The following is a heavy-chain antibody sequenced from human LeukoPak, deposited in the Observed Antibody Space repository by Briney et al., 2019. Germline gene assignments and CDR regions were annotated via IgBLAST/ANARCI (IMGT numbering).Heavy chain of an antibody. Sequence: GGSLRLSCAASGFTFVNAWMRWVRQAPGKGLEWVGHFKSKTDGGTTDYAAPVKGTFTISRDDTKNTLYLQMNSLKTEDTAVYYCTTGYNYLAYWGQGTLVTVSS. CDR3: TTGYNYLAY. J-gene: IGHJ4*02. CDR1: GFTFVNAW. V-gene: IGHV3-15*01. CDR2: FKSKTDGGTT. D-gene: IGHD5-18*01.